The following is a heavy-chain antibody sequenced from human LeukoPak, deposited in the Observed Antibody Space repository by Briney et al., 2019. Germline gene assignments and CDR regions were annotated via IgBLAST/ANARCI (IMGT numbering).Heavy chain of an antibody. J-gene: IGHJ2*01. Sequence: PSVTLSHTCAVSGGSINSRDYYWGWIRQPPGKGLEWVGSIYYTESTFHNPSLKSRVIISVDTSKNLFSLKLTSVTAADSAIYYCARQTIASVTGYMLFDLWGRGTLVIVSS. V-gene: IGHV4-39*01. CDR2: IYYTEST. D-gene: IGHD2-2*02. CDR1: GGSINSRDYY. CDR3: ARQTIASVTGYMLFDL.